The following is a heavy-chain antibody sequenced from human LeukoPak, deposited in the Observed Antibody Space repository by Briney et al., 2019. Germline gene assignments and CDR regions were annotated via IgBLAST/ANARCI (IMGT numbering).Heavy chain of an antibody. V-gene: IGHV3-33*01. J-gene: IGHJ4*02. Sequence: GGSLRLSCAASGFTFSSYGMHWVRQAPGKGLEWVAVIWYDGSNKYYADSVKGRFTISRDNSKSTLSLQMNNLRAEDTAVYYCARERYSSGWYLDYWGQGALVTVSS. CDR3: ARERYSSGWYLDY. D-gene: IGHD6-19*01. CDR1: GFTFSSYG. CDR2: IWYDGSNK.